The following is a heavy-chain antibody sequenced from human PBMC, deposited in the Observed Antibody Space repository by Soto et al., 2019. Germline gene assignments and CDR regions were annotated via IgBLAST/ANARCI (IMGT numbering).Heavy chain of an antibody. D-gene: IGHD2-21*01. CDR3: AEGLAPVIHSAIYI. J-gene: IGHJ3*02. CDR2: ISSDGSKQ. CDR1: GFTLSSDG. Sequence: QVQLVESWGGVVQPGRSLRLSCEVSGFTLSSDGMHWVLQAPGKGLEWVGAISSDGSKQSYEGSVKGRFTFSRDNSKNTLYLQMYGVRGDDTAVYYCAEGLAPVIHSAIYIWGQGTMVPVYS. V-gene: IGHV3-30*18.